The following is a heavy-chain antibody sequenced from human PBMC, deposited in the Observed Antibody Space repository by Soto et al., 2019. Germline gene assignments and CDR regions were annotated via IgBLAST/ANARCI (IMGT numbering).Heavy chain of an antibody. CDR1: GDSVRNQY. CDR2: IYRSGST. J-gene: IGHJ6*03. CDR3: ARTLDYGHMDV. V-gene: IGHV4-4*09. Sequence: QVQMQESGPGLVKPSETLSLTCTVSGDSVRNQYCSWIRRPPGRGLEWIGYIYRSGSTKYNPSLKSRLTISVDTSKNQFSLKLSSVTAADTAVYYCARTLDYGHMDVWGKGTTVTVSS. D-gene: IGHD3-16*01.